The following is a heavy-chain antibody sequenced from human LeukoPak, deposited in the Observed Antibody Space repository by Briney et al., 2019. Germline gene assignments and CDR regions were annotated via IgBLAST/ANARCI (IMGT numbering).Heavy chain of an antibody. V-gene: IGHV3-74*01. CDR1: GFTFNNYW. D-gene: IGHD1-1*01. Sequence: GGSPRLSCAASGFTFNNYWIHWVRQVPGRGLVWVSRINNDGSSASYVDSVKGRFTISRDNAKNTLFLQMNSLRAEDTAVYYCARRGTGHGMDVWGQGTTVILSS. CDR3: ARRGTGHGMDV. CDR2: INNDGSSA. J-gene: IGHJ6*02.